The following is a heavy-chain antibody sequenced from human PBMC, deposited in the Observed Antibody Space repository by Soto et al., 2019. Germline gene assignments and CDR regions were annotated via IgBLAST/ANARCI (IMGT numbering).Heavy chain of an antibody. J-gene: IGHJ4*02. D-gene: IGHD3-10*01. CDR2: ISWNSGYI. CDR1: GFTFDESV. V-gene: IGHV3-9*01. Sequence: EVQLVESGGGLVQPGRSLRLSCVASGFTFDESVMHWVRQVSGKGLEWVSGISWNSGYIGYADSVEGRFTISRDNAKNSLYLQMNSLRAEDTALYYCAKGATRFIDYRGQGNLVTVSS. CDR3: AKGATRFIDY.